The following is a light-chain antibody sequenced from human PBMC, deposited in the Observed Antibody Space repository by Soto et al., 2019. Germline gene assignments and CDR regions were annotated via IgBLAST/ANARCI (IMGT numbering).Light chain of an antibody. J-gene: IGKJ1*01. CDR3: QQYHTDWT. CDR2: DAS. Sequence: DIQMTQSPSTLSASVGDRVTIACRASQTISSWLAWYQQKPGKAPKVLIYDASRLESGVPSRFSGRGSGTEFTLTISSLQADDYATFYCQQYHTDWTFGQGTKVDIK. CDR1: QTISSW. V-gene: IGKV1-5*01.